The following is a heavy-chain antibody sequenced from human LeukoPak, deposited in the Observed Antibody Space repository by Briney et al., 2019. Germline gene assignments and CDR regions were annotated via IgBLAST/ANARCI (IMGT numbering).Heavy chain of an antibody. CDR1: GDSVSSNSAA. CDR2: TYYRSKWYN. Sequence: SQTLSLTCAISGDSVSSNSAAWNWIRQSPSRGLEWLGRTYYRSKWYNDYAVSVKGRITINPDTSKNQFSLQLNSVTPEDAAVYYCAREEGLRAVLAYYYYGMDVWGQGTTVTVSS. CDR3: AREEGLRAVLAYYYYGMDV. D-gene: IGHD1-1*01. V-gene: IGHV6-1*01. J-gene: IGHJ6*02.